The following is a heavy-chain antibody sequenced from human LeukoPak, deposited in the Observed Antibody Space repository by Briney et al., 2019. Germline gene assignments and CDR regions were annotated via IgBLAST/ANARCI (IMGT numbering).Heavy chain of an antibody. J-gene: IGHJ6*02. CDR1: GYSFPAFY. Sequence: ASVKVSCKASGYSFPAFYIHWARQAPGQGPEWMGWINPNTGGTNYAQKFKGRVTMTRDTSIRTSYMELTSLRSDDTAVYYCARERGAAAGRRNKYQYYGLDVWGQGTAVTVFS. D-gene: IGHD6-13*01. CDR3: ARERGAAAGRRNKYQYYGLDV. CDR2: INPNTGGT. V-gene: IGHV1-2*02.